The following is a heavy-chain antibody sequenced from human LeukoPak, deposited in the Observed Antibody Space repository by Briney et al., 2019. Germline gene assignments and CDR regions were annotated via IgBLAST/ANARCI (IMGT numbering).Heavy chain of an antibody. Sequence: GGSLRLSCAASGFTFSSYAMNWVRQSPGGGLEWVSGFSGSGGTTYYADSVKGPFTISRDNSKNTLYLQMNSLRAEDTAVYYCANGNRCTSPNCLGYYYFYMDVWGKGTTVTVSS. D-gene: IGHD2-8*01. CDR1: GFTFSSYA. CDR2: FSGSGGTT. CDR3: ANGNRCTSPNCLGYYYFYMDV. J-gene: IGHJ6*03. V-gene: IGHV3-23*01.